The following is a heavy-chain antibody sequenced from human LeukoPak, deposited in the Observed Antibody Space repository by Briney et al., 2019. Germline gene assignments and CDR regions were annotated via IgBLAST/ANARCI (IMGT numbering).Heavy chain of an antibody. J-gene: IGHJ4*02. D-gene: IGHD3-10*01. CDR1: GGSFSGYY. CDR3: ARMVRGAKYYFDY. Sequence: SETLSLTCAVYGGSFSGYYWSWIRQPPGKGLEWIGEINHSGSTNYNPSLKSRVTISVDTSKNQFSLKLSSVTAADTAVYYCARMVRGAKYYFDYWGQGTLVTVSS. V-gene: IGHV4-34*01. CDR2: INHSGST.